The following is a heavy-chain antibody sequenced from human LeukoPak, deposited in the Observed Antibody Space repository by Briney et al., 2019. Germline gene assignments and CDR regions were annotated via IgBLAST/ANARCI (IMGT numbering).Heavy chain of an antibody. V-gene: IGHV1-46*01. D-gene: IGHD3-22*01. Sequence: ASVKVSCKASGYTFTSYYMHWVRQAPGQGLEWMGIINPSGGSTSYAQEFQGRVTMTRDTSTSTVYMELSSLRSEDTAVYYCARDTNYYDSSGYAYNFDYWGQGTLVTVSS. CDR3: ARDTNYYDSSGYAYNFDY. CDR2: INPSGGST. CDR1: GYTFTSYY. J-gene: IGHJ4*02.